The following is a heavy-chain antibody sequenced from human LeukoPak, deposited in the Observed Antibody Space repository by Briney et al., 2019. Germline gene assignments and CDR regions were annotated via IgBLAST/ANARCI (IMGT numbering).Heavy chain of an antibody. CDR3: ARAFGEQQLVYFDY. CDR2: ISSSSSYI. J-gene: IGHJ4*02. CDR1: GFTFSSYS. V-gene: IGHV3-21*01. D-gene: IGHD6-13*01. Sequence: PGGSLRLSCAASGFTFSSYSMNWVRQAPGKGLEWVSSISSSSSYIYYADSVKGRFTISRDNAKNSLYLQMNSLRAEDTAVYYCARAFGEQQLVYFDYWCQGTLVTVSS.